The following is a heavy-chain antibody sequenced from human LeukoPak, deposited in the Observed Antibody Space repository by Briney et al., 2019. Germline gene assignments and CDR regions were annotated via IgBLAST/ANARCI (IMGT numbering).Heavy chain of an antibody. D-gene: IGHD6-19*01. Sequence: GESLRISCKASGYSFTRYWISWVRQMPGKGLQWMGRIDPSDSYTNYSPSFQGHVSISADKSISTAYLQWSSLKASDTAMYYCARHSSGWTFDPWGQGTLVTVSS. CDR3: ARHSSGWTFDP. J-gene: IGHJ5*02. V-gene: IGHV5-10-1*01. CDR2: IDPSDSYT. CDR1: GYSFTRYW.